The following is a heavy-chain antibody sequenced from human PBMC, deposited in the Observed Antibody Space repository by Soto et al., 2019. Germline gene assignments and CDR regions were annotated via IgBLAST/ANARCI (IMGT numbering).Heavy chain of an antibody. J-gene: IGHJ6*02. CDR3: ARTGLWQDYYYYYGMDV. D-gene: IGHD3-16*01. Sequence: PGGSLRLSCAASGFAFNNYAMNWVRQAPGKGLEWVSAINNSGGTTYYADSVKGRFTISRDNSKNMLSLQMNSLRAEDTAVYYCARTGLWQDYYYYYGMDVWGQGTTVTVSS. CDR1: GFAFNNYA. CDR2: INNSGGTT. V-gene: IGHV3-23*01.